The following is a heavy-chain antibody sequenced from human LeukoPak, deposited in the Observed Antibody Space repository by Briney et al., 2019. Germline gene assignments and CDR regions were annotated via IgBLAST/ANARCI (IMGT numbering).Heavy chain of an antibody. CDR1: GFTFSGYY. Sequence: KPGGSLRLSCAASGFTFSGYYMTWIRQAPGKGLEWFSYISSGSGHINYADSVKGRFTISRDNAKNSLYLQMNTLRAEDTAVYYCARPYYDRSGFYCAFDIWGQGTMVTVSS. D-gene: IGHD3-22*01. CDR2: ISSGSGHI. CDR3: ARPYYDRSGFYCAFDI. J-gene: IGHJ3*02. V-gene: IGHV3-11*03.